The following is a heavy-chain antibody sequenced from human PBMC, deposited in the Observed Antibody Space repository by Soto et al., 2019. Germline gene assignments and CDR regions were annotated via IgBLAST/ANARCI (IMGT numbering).Heavy chain of an antibody. V-gene: IGHV1-3*01. CDR3: ATSPYCSSTTCSLAY. D-gene: IGHD2-2*01. J-gene: IGHJ4*02. Sequence: GASVKVSCKASGSTFANHVKHWVRQAPGQRLEWMGWINSGNGDTKYSQKFQGRVTITRDTSASTAYMELGSLRSEDTAVYYCATSPYCSSTTCSLAYWGQGTLVTVS. CDR1: GSTFANHV. CDR2: INSGNGDT.